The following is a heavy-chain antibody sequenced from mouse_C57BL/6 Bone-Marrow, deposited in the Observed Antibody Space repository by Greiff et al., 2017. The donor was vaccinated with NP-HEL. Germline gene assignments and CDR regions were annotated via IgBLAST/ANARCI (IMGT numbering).Heavy chain of an antibody. J-gene: IGHJ4*01. CDR3: ARSSLLWYSNFLYAMDY. D-gene: IGHD2-5*01. CDR2: IWTGGGT. V-gene: IGHV2-9-1*01. CDR1: GFSLTSYA. Sequence: VMLVESGPGLVAPSQSLSITCTVSGFSLTSYAISWVRQPPGKGLEWLGVIWTGGGTNYNSALKSRLSISKDNSKSQVFLKMNSLQTDDTARYYCARSSLLWYSNFLYAMDYWGQGTSVTVSS.